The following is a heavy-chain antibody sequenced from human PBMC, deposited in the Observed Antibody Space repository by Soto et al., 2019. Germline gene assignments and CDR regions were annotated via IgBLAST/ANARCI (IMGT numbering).Heavy chain of an antibody. J-gene: IGHJ4*02. CDR1: GFTFRSYA. Sequence: GGALRVSCAASGFTFRSYAVSWVRQAPGKGPEWISSISGSGSTIYYADSVKGRFTISRDNSRNTLYLQMSSLRAEDTAVYYCAKVFYYYDSSGYYYFDYWGQGTLVPVSS. V-gene: IGHV3-23*01. CDR2: ISGSGSTI. CDR3: AKVFYYYDSSGYYYFDY. D-gene: IGHD3-22*01.